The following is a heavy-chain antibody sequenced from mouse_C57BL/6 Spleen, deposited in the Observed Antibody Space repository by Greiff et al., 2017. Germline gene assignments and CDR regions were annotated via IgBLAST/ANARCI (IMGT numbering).Heavy chain of an antibody. J-gene: IGHJ1*03. V-gene: IGHV1-42*01. CDR3: ARGYYYGSSNWYFDV. CDR1: GYSFTGYY. CDR2: INPSTGGT. D-gene: IGHD1-1*01. Sequence: VHVKQSGPELVKPGASVKISCKASGYSFTGYYMNWVKQSPEKSLEWIGEINPSTGGTSYNQKFKAKATLTVDKSSSTAYMQLKSLTSEDSAVYYCARGYYYGSSNWYFDVWGTGTTVTVSS.